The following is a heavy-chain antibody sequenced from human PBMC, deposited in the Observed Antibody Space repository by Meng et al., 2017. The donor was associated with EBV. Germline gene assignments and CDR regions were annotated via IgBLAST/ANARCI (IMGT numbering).Heavy chain of an antibody. CDR1: GAAVSGGTFH. V-gene: IGHV4-61*01. CDR2: IYDGGTT. J-gene: IGHJ4*02. D-gene: IGHD2-2*01. Sequence: QVQLQAPGPGLVKPSETLSLTCTGSGAAVSGGTFHWSWIRQPPGKELQWIGYIYDGGTTIYNPSLKSRVTIFLDTSRNQFSLGLRSVTTADTAVYYCAKSSSSTPGVVDSWGQGTLVTVSS. CDR3: AKSSSSTPGVVDS.